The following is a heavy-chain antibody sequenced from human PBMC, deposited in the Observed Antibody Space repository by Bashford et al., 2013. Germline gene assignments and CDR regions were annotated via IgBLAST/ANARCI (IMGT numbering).Heavy chain of an antibody. V-gene: IGHV4-34*01. D-gene: IGHD4-17*01. CDR1: GGSISSVGYY. J-gene: IGHJ4*02. Sequence: SETLSLTCTVSGGSISSVGYYWSWIRQHPGRGLEWIGEINHSGSTNYNPSLKSRVTISVDTSKNQFSLKLSSVTAADTAVYYCAKTIETTVTNPNFDYWGQGTLVTVSS. CDR2: INHSGST. CDR3: AKTIETTVTNPNFDY.